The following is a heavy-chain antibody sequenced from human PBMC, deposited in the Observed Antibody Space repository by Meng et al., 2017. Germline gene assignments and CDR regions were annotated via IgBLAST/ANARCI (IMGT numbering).Heavy chain of an antibody. V-gene: IGHV1-2*06. J-gene: IGHJ4*02. CDR2: INPNSGGT. Sequence: ASVKVSCKASGYTFTGYYMYWVRQAPGQGLEWMGRINPNSGGTNYAQKFQGRVTMTRDTSISTAYMELSRLRSDDTAVYYCARVPSVGATNSPNYWGQGTLVTVSS. CDR3: ARVPSVGATNSPNY. CDR1: GYTFTGYY. D-gene: IGHD1-26*01.